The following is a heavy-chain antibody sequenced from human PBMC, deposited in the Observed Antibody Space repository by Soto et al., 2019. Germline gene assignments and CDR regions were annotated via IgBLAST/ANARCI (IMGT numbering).Heavy chain of an antibody. D-gene: IGHD6-6*01. J-gene: IGHJ6*02. CDR3: ARDRRYSSSSGYYGMDV. V-gene: IGHV1-2*04. Sequence: ASVKVSCKASGYTFTGYYMHWVRQAPGQGLEWMGWINPNSGGTNYAQKFQGWVTMTRDTPISTAYMELSRLRSDDTAVYYCARDRRYSSSSGYYGMDVWGQGTTVTVSS. CDR1: GYTFTGYY. CDR2: INPNSGGT.